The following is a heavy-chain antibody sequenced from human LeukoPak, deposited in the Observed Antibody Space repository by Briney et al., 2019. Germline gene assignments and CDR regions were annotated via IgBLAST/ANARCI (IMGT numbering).Heavy chain of an antibody. CDR3: AKNTVLVATEN. J-gene: IGHJ4*02. V-gene: IGHV3-53*01. CDR2: IYRGGDT. D-gene: IGHD5-12*01. CDR1: GFAVSDYY. Sequence: GGSLRLSCAASGFAVSDYYMSWVRQAPGKGLEWVSVIYRGGDTYYADSVKGRFTISRDDSKNTVYLQMNSLRAEDTSFYYCAKNTVLVATENWGQGTLVTVSS.